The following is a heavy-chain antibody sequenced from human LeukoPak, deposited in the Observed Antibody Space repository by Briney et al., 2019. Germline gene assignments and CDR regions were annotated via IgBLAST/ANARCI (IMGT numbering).Heavy chain of an antibody. Sequence: GGSLRLSCAASGFTFSRYWRSWVRQAPGKGLEWVANIKQDGSEKYYVDSVKGRFTISRDNAKNSLYLQMNSLRAEDTAVYYCARDRGTYSSFDYWGQGTLVTASS. D-gene: IGHD1-26*01. CDR2: IKQDGSEK. V-gene: IGHV3-7*01. CDR1: GFTFSRYW. CDR3: ARDRGTYSSFDY. J-gene: IGHJ4*02.